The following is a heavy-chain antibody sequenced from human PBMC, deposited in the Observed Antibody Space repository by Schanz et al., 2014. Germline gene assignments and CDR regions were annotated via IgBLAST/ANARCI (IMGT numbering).Heavy chain of an antibody. J-gene: IGHJ4*02. CDR2: INSVGSNT. CDR1: GFTFSSHW. CDR3: ARDRRNADLDY. Sequence: EVQLLESGGDLVQPGGSLRLSCAASGFTFSSHWMHWVRQDPGKGLVWVARINSVGSNTDYADSVTGRFTISRDNAKNTLYLQMNTLRAEDTAVYYCARDRRNADLDYWGQGTLVTVSS. V-gene: IGHV3-74*01. D-gene: IGHD1-1*01.